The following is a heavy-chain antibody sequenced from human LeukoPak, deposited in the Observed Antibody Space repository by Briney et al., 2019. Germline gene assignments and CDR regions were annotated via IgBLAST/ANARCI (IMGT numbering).Heavy chain of an antibody. CDR3: ARGSLRYFDWLNYFDY. Sequence: SETLSLTCTVSGGSISSYYWSWIRQPPGKGLEWIGDIYYSGSTNYNLSLKSRVTISVDTSKNQFSLKLSSVTAADTAVYYCARGSLRYFDWLNYFDYWGQGTLVTVSS. CDR2: IYYSGST. D-gene: IGHD3-9*01. CDR1: GGSISSYY. V-gene: IGHV4-59*01. J-gene: IGHJ4*02.